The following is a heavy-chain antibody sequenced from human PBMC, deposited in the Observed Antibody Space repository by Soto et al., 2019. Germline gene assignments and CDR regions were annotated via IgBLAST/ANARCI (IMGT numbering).Heavy chain of an antibody. V-gene: IGHV2-5*02. CDR3: AHTVAGTSGRDLDY. CDR1: GFSLTTSGEA. J-gene: IGHJ4*02. D-gene: IGHD2-21*02. CDR2: IYWDDDK. Sequence: QITLRESGPALVKPTQTLTLTCTFAGFSLTTSGEAVAWIRQPPGKSLEWLGLIYWDDDKRDSPSLSNRITFTKATSKNQMFLSMADVDPSDTATYYCAHTVAGTSGRDLDYWCQGTRVTVSS.